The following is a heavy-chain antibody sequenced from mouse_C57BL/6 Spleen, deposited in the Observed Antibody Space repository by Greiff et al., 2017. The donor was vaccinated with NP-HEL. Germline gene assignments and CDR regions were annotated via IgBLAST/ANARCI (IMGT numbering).Heavy chain of an antibody. D-gene: IGHD4-1*01. J-gene: IGHJ2*01. CDR2: ISSGSSTI. Sequence: DVKLVESGGGLVKPGGSLKLSCAASGFTFSDYGMHWVRQAPEKGLEWVAYISSGSSTIYYADTVKGRFTISRDNAKNTLFLQMTSLRSEDTAMYYCARPLNWDYFDYWGQGTTLTVSS. CDR1: GFTFSDYG. V-gene: IGHV5-17*01. CDR3: ARPLNWDYFDY.